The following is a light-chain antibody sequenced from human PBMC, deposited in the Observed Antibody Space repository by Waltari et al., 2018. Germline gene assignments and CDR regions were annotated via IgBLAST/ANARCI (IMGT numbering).Light chain of an antibody. J-gene: IGKJ2*03. CDR2: DAS. CDR1: QDIYNY. Sequence: DVQLTQSPSSLSASVGDRVTITCQASQDIYNYLNWFQQKPGKAPKLLIYDASNLETGVPSRFSGSRSGTDFTFTISSLQPEDVATYYCQQYENLPYSFGQGTKLEIK. V-gene: IGKV1-33*01. CDR3: QQYENLPYS.